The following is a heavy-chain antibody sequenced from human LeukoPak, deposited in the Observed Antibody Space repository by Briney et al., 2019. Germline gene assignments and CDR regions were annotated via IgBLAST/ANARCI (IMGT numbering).Heavy chain of an antibody. CDR1: GGSISSSSYY. D-gene: IGHD3-10*01. CDR2: IYYSGST. V-gene: IGHV4-39*07. J-gene: IGHJ5*02. CDR3: ARGGELRFDELWFGDLNNWFDP. Sequence: SETLSLTCTVSGGSISSSSYYWGWIRQPPGKGLEWIGSIYYSGSTYYNPSLKSRVTISVDTSKNQFSLKLSSVTAADTAVYYCARGGELRFDELWFGDLNNWFDPWGQGTLVTVSS.